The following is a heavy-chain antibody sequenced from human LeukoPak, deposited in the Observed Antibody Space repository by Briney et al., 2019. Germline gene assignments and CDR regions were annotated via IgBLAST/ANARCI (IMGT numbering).Heavy chain of an antibody. Sequence: GGSQRLSCAASGFTFSSYGMHWVRQAPGKGLEWVAFIRYDGSNKYYADSVKGRFTISRDNSKNTLYLQMNSLRAEDTAVYYCANDYYDSSGYRDVYYYYYMGVWGKGTTVTVSS. D-gene: IGHD3-22*01. J-gene: IGHJ6*03. CDR2: IRYDGSNK. V-gene: IGHV3-30*02. CDR3: ANDYYDSSGYRDVYYYYYMGV. CDR1: GFTFSSYG.